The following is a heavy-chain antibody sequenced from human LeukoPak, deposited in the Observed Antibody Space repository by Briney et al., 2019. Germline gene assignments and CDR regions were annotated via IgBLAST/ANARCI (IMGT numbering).Heavy chain of an antibody. Sequence: GTSVKVSCRASGFTFTNSAIQWVRQARGQRLEWIGWIVVGSGNTNYAQKFPERVTITRDMSTSTAYMELNSLRFEDTAVYYCAADDLTRGYWGQGTLVTVSS. CDR2: IVVGSGNT. J-gene: IGHJ4*02. CDR3: AADDLTRGY. V-gene: IGHV1-58*02. CDR1: GFTFTNSA.